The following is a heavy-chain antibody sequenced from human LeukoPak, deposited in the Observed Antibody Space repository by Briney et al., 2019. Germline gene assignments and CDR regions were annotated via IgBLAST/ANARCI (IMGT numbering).Heavy chain of an antibody. CDR3: AKGSGGSCYTSNDY. J-gene: IGHJ4*02. CDR1: GFTFSSYS. CDR2: ISSSSSTI. V-gene: IGHV3-48*01. D-gene: IGHD2-15*01. Sequence: GGSLRLSCAASGFTFSSYSMNWVRQAPGKGLEWVSYISSSSSTIYYADSVKGRFTISRDNAKNSLYLQMNSLGAEDTAVYYCAKGSGGSCYTSNDYWGQGTLVTVSS.